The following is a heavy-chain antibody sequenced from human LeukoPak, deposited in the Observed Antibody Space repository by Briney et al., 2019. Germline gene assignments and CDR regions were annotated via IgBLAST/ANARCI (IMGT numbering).Heavy chain of an antibody. CDR2: INHSGST. V-gene: IGHV4-34*01. CDR1: GGSYSGYY. J-gene: IGHJ4*02. CDR3: ARRRAMYYYDSSGYYYVAPFDY. D-gene: IGHD3-22*01. Sequence: SETLSLTCAVYGGSYSGYYWSWIRQPPGKGLEWIGEINHSGSTNYNPSLKSRVTISVDTSKNQFSLKLSSVAAADTAVYYCARRRAMYYYDSSGYYYVAPFDYWGQGTLVTVSS.